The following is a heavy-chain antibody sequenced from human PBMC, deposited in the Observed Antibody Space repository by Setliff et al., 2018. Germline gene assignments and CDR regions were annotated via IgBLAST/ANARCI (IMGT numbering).Heavy chain of an antibody. V-gene: IGHV3-23*01. J-gene: IGHJ4*02. CDR2: ISGSGGVNK. CDR3: ARTCSGSGCYAGLES. CDR1: GFTFTSYA. D-gene: IGHD2-15*01. Sequence: PGGSLRLSCAASGFTFTSYAMNWVRQAPGKGLEWVSAISGSGGVNKFHADSVKGRFTISRDNSKNTLYLQMNSLRPEDTAVYYCARTCSGSGCYAGLESWGQGTPVTVSS.